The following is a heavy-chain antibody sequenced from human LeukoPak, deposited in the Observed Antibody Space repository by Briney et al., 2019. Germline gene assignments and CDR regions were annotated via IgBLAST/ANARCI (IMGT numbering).Heavy chain of an antibody. CDR1: GGSISSGNYY. CDR3: ARKTRTWSNWFDP. Sequence: SQTLSLTCTVSGGSISSGNYYWSWIRQSPGKGLEWIGYIYYSGSVFYNPSLESRIIISLDTSKNQFSLKVTSLTAADSAVYYCARKTRTWSNWFDPWGQGTLVTVSS. D-gene: IGHD1-14*01. V-gene: IGHV4-30-4*01. CDR2: IYYSGSV. J-gene: IGHJ5*02.